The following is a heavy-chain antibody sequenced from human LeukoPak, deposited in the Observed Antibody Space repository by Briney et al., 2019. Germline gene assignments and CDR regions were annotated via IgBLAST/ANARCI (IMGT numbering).Heavy chain of an antibody. V-gene: IGHV4-59*01. Sequence: SETLSLTCTVSGGSISNYYWSWIRQPPGKGLEWIGYIYYSGTTNYNPSLKSRVTISVDTSKNQFSLKLNSVTAADTAVYYCARGVYIAAAQYGYWGQGTLVTASS. J-gene: IGHJ4*02. CDR1: GGSISNYY. CDR3: ARGVYIAAAQYGY. D-gene: IGHD6-13*01. CDR2: IYYSGTT.